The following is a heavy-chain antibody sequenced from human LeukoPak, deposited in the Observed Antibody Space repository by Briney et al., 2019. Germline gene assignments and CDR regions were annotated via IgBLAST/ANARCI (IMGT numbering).Heavy chain of an antibody. J-gene: IGHJ4*02. CDR3: ARRRRYCSSTSCYGPSDY. CDR1: GVSLSGNY. D-gene: IGHD2-2*01. CDR2: IFYTGST. Sequence: SETLSLTCTVSGVSLSGNYWSWIRQPPGKGLEWIAYIFYTGSTNYNPSLKSRVTISVDTSKNQFSLKLSSVTAADTAVYYCARRRRYCSSTSCYGPSDYWGQGTLVTVSS. V-gene: IGHV4-59*12.